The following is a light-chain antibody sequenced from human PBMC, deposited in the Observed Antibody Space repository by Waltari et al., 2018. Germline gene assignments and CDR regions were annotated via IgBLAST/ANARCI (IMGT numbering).Light chain of an antibody. CDR3: HQYDNRWT. CDR1: HSVSDF. V-gene: IGKV1-5*03. J-gene: IGKJ1*01. CDR2: RAS. Sequence: DIQMTQSPSTLSASVGDRGTITCRASHSVSDFLAWHQQKPGKAPKVLIYRASNLASGVPSRFSGSGSGTEFTLTISSLQPDDFATYYRHQYDNRWTFGQGTTVEI.